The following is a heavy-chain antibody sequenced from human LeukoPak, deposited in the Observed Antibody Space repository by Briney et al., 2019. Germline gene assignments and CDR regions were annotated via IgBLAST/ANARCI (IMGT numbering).Heavy chain of an antibody. CDR2: INSDGSST. Sequence: PGGSLRLSCAASGFTFSSYWMRWVRQAPGKGLVWVSRINSDGSSTSYADSVKGRFTISRDNAKNTLYLQMNSLRAEDTAEYYGGRDWGIADDLLRFDPWGQGTMVTVSS. CDR3: GRDWGIADDLLRFDP. V-gene: IGHV3-74*01. D-gene: IGHD6-13*01. CDR1: GFTFSSYW. J-gene: IGHJ5*02.